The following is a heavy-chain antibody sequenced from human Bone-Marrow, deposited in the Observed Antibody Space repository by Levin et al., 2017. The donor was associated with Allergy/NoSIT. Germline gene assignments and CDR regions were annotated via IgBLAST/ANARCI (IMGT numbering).Heavy chain of an antibody. J-gene: IGHJ4*02. D-gene: IGHD6-13*01. V-gene: IGHV2-5*02. CDR1: GFSLSTSGVG. Sequence: SGPTLVKPTQTLTLTCTFSGFSLSTSGVGVGWIRQPPGKALEWLALIYWDDDKRYSPSLKSRLTITKDTSKNQVVLTMTNMDPVDTATYYCAHRRLSGGLIAAAGTFDYWGQGTLVTVSS. CDR2: IYWDDDK. CDR3: AHRRLSGGLIAAAGTFDY.